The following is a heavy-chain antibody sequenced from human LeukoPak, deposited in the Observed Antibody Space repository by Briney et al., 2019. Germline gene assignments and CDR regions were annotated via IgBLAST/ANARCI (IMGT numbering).Heavy chain of an antibody. CDR2: AKSKTDGGTT. Sequence: PGGSLRLSCAASGFTSSHPWMSCVRQAPGKGLEWVGRAKSKTDGGTTDYAAPVKGRFTTSRDDSKNTLYLEMNSLKTEDTAVYFCAVVIYGSGSYPLVYWAQGTVVSFSS. V-gene: IGHV3-15*01. CDR1: GFTSSHPW. D-gene: IGHD3-10*01. J-gene: IGHJ4*02. CDR3: AVVIYGSGSYPLVY.